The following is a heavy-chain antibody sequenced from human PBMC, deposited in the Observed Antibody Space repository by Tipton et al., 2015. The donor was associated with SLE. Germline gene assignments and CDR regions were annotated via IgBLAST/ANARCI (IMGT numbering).Heavy chain of an antibody. Sequence: TLSLTCTVPSDSITSSSYHWGWIRQPAGQGLEWIGHIFTSGSTNYSPSLKSRVSISVDTSKNQFSLKLNSVTAADTAVYYCARPNSSGYYYNYWGRGTLVTVSS. CDR1: SDSITSSSYH. CDR2: IFTSGST. V-gene: IGHV4-61*09. CDR3: ARPNSSGYYYNY. D-gene: IGHD3-22*01. J-gene: IGHJ4*02.